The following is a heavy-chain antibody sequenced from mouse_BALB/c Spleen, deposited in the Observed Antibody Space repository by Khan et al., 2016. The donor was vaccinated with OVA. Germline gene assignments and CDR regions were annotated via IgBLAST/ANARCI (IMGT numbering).Heavy chain of an antibody. CDR3: ARRGLRWDFDY. Sequence: VQLQESGAELAKPGASVKMSCKASGYTFINYWILWVKQRPGQGLEWIGYINPSTGYTAYNQNFKDKATLTADKSSSTAYMQLSSLTSKDSAVYYCARRGLRWDFDYWGQGTTLTVSS. D-gene: IGHD1-1*01. J-gene: IGHJ2*01. CDR2: INPSTGYT. V-gene: IGHV1-7*01. CDR1: GYTFINYW.